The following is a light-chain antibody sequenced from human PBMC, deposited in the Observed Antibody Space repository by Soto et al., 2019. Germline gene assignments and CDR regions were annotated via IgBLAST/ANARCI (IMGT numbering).Light chain of an antibody. Sequence: QSVLTQPASVSGSPGQSITISCTGTSSDVGAYDYVSWYQQHPGEVPKLMIFDVSDRPSGVSNRFSGSKSVNTASLTISGLQAEDEADYYCSSFTTSTSYVFGTGTKLTVL. CDR3: SSFTTSTSYV. CDR1: SSDVGAYDY. J-gene: IGLJ1*01. CDR2: DVS. V-gene: IGLV2-14*03.